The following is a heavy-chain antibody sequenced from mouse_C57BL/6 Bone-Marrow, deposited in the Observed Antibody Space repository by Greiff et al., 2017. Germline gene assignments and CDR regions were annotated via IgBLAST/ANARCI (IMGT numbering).Heavy chain of an antibody. V-gene: IGHV1-64*01. Sequence: VKLQESGAELVKPGASVKLSCKASGYTFTSYWMHWVKQRPGQGLEWIGMIHPNSGSTNYNEKFKSKATLTVDKSSSTAYMQLSSLTSEDSAVYYCARGNYVGFAYWGQGTLVTVSA. J-gene: IGHJ3*01. D-gene: IGHD2-1*01. CDR2: IHPNSGST. CDR3: ARGNYVGFAY. CDR1: GYTFTSYW.